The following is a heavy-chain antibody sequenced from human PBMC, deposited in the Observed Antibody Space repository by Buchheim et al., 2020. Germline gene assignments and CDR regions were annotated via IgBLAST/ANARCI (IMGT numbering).Heavy chain of an antibody. CDR2: INPSGGST. CDR1: GYTFTSYY. CDR3: ARGSEAVLLWFGEYVDAFDI. Sequence: QVQLVQSGAEVKKPGASVKVSCKASGYTFTSYYMHWVRQAPGQGLEWMGIINPSGGSTSYAQKFQGRVTMTRDTSTSTVYMELSSLRSEDTAVYYCARGSEAVLLWFGEYVDAFDIWGQGT. D-gene: IGHD3-10*01. V-gene: IGHV1-46*01. J-gene: IGHJ3*02.